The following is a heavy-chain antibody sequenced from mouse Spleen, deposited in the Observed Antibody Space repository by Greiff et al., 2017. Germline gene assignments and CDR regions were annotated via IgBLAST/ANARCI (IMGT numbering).Heavy chain of an antibody. V-gene: IGHV3-6*02. Sequence: EVQLVESGPGLVKPSQSLSLTCSVTGYSITSGYYWNWIRQFPGNKLEWMGYISYDGSNNYNPSLKNRISITRDTSKNQFFLKLNSVTTEDTATYYCAKRDYYAMDYWGQGTSVTVSS. CDR1: GYSITSGYY. CDR2: ISYDGSN. CDR3: AKRDYYAMDY. J-gene: IGHJ4*01. D-gene: IGHD3-3*01.